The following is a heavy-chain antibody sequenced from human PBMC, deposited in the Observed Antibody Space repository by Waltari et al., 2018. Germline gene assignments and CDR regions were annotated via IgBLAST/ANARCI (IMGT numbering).Heavy chain of an antibody. V-gene: IGHV3-33*01. CDR2: IWYDGRNK. Sequence: QVQLVESGGGVVQPGSSLRPSCVASGFTFSSSGMPWVRQAPGRGLEWVAVIWYDGRNKDDAAAVKGRFTISRDNSKNTLYLQMNSLRAEDTAVYYCARDGYNWNYASATSFDYWGQGTLVTVSS. D-gene: IGHD1-7*01. J-gene: IGHJ4*02. CDR3: ARDGYNWNYASATSFDY. CDR1: GFTFSSSG.